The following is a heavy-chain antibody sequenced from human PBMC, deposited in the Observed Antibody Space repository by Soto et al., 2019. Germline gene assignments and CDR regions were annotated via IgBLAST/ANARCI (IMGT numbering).Heavy chain of an antibody. CDR1: GESFNGYY. V-gene: IGHV4-34*01. CDR3: ARGKRGSSWYSWEEKYYYYGMDV. J-gene: IGHJ6*02. D-gene: IGHD6-13*01. Sequence: PSETLSLTCTAYGESFNGYYRSWIRQPPGKGLEWIGEIHHSGSTNYNPSLKSRVTFSIDTSKRHFSLKVRSVTAADTAVYYCARGKRGSSWYSWEEKYYYYGMDVWGQGTPVTVSS. CDR2: IHHSGST.